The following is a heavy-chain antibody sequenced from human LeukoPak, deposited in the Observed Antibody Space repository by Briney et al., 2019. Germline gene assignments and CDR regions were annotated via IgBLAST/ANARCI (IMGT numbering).Heavy chain of an antibody. CDR2: ISSSGSTI. D-gene: IGHD2-15*01. J-gene: IGHJ4*02. V-gene: IGHV3-48*04. CDR3: ARSYCSGGSCYLGY. Sequence: PGGSLRLSCAASGFTFSSYGMHWVRQAPGKGLEWVSYISSSGSTIYYADSVKGRFTISRDNAKNSLYLQMNSLRAEDTAVYYCARSYCSGGSCYLGYWGQGTLVTVSS. CDR1: GFTFSSYG.